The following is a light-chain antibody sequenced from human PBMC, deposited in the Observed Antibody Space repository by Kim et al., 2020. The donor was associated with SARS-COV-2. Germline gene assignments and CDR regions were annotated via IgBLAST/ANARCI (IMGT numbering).Light chain of an antibody. CDR1: RSNSRDNT. CDR2: TND. CDR3: AAWFDSLVV. V-gene: IGLV1-44*01. J-gene: IGLJ2*01. Sequence: QSVLTQPPSASGTPGQSVTISCSGTRSNSRDNTVSWYQQVPGTTPKLLIHTNDRRPSGVPDRFSGSKSGTSASLATSGLRSEDEADYYCAAWFDSLVVFGGGTQLTVL.